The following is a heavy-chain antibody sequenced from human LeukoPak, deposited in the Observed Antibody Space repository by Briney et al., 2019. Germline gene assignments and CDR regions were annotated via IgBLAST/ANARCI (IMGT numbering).Heavy chain of an antibody. V-gene: IGHV4-4*07. J-gene: IGHJ4*02. CDR2: IYYSGST. CDR3: AKDLTGLLDSGSDY. CDR1: GDSIISNY. D-gene: IGHD5-18*01. Sequence: PSETLSLTCTVSGDSIISNYWSWIRQPAGQGLEWIGRIYYSGSTNYNPSLKSRLSTSVDTSRNQFSLRLTSVTAADTAVYYCAKDLTGLLDSGSDYWGQGTLVTVSS.